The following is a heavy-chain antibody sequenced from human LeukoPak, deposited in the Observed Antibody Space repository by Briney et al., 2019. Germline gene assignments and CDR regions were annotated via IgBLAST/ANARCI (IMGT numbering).Heavy chain of an antibody. CDR2: ISWNSGSI. CDR3: AKDIYYDSSGHFDY. D-gene: IGHD3-22*01. Sequence: QAGGSLRLSCAASGFTFDDYAMHWVRQAPGKGLEWVSGISWNSGSIVYADSVKGRFTISRDNAENSLYLQMNSLRAEDTALYYCAKDIYYDSSGHFDYWGQGTLVTVSS. J-gene: IGHJ4*02. V-gene: IGHV3-9*01. CDR1: GFTFDDYA.